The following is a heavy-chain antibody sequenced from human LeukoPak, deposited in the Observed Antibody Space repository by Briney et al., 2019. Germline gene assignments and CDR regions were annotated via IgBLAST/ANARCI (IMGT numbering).Heavy chain of an antibody. CDR3: ARDPTVTTPGPGDY. D-gene: IGHD4-11*01. CDR2: IWYDGSNK. CDR1: GFTFSSYG. J-gene: IGHJ4*02. V-gene: IGHV3-33*01. Sequence: GGSLRLSCAASGFTFSSYGMHWVRQAPGKGLEWVAFIWYDGSNKYYADSVKGRFTISRDNSKNTLYLQMNSLRAEDTAVYYCARDPTVTTPGPGDYWGQGTLVTVSS.